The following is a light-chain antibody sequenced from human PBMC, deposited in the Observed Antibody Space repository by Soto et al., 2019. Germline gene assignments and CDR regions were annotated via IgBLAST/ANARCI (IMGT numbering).Light chain of an antibody. Sequence: EIVLTPSPGTLSLSPWERATLSCRASQSVSSSYLAWYQQRPGQPPRLLIYDASNRATGIPARFSGSGSGTDFSLTIRGLKPEDFAVYYCQQYRMSPNTFGQGTRLEIK. V-gene: IGKV3-20*01. CDR3: QQYRMSPNT. CDR2: DAS. CDR1: QSVSSSY. J-gene: IGKJ5*01.